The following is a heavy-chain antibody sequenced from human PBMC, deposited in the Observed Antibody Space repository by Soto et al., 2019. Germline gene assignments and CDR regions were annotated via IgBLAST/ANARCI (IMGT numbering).Heavy chain of an antibody. CDR1: GYTFTSYG. CDR2: ISAYNGNT. V-gene: IGHV1-18*01. CDR3: ARAYSSGFAEYFQH. Sequence: ASVKVSCKASGYTFTSYGISWVRQAPGQGLEWMGWISAYNGNTNYAQKLQGRFTMTTDTSTSTAYMELRSLRFDDTAVYYCARAYSSGFAEYFQHWGQGTLVTVSS. J-gene: IGHJ1*01. D-gene: IGHD3-22*01.